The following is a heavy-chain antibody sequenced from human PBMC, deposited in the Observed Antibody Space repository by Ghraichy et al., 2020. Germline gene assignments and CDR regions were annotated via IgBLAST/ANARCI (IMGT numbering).Heavy chain of an antibody. CDR2: IYYSGST. J-gene: IGHJ5*02. CDR1: GGSISSSSYY. Sequence: SETLSLTCTVSGGSISSSSYYWGWIRQPPGKGLEWIGSIYYSGSTYYNPSLKSRVTISVDTSKNQFSLKLSSVTAADTAVYYCARELLWFGELSWFDPWGQGTLVTVSS. D-gene: IGHD3-10*01. CDR3: ARELLWFGELSWFDP. V-gene: IGHV4-39*07.